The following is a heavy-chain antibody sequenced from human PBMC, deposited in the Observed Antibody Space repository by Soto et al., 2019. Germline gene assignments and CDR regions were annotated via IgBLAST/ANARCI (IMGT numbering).Heavy chain of an antibody. Sequence: GGSLRLSCAASGLTFSSYSMNWVRQAPGKGLEWVSYISSSSSTIYYADSVKGRFTISRDNAKNPLYLQMNSLRAEDTAVYYCARDKRCSSTSCYGMDHYYMEVWGKGTTVTVSS. J-gene: IGHJ6*03. D-gene: IGHD2-2*01. CDR1: GLTFSSYS. CDR3: ARDKRCSSTSCYGMDHYYMEV. V-gene: IGHV3-48*01. CDR2: ISSSSSTI.